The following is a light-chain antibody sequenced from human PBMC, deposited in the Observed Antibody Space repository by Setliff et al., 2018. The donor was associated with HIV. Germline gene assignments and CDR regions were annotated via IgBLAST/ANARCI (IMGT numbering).Light chain of an antibody. CDR1: SSDVGDYNH. V-gene: IGLV2-11*01. Sequence: QSALAQPRSVSGSPGQSVTISCTGTSSDVGDYNHVSWYQQHPGKAPKLIIYDATNRPSGVSNRFSGSKSGNTASLTISGLLAEDEADYYCFSYTSSGSYVFGTGTKV. CDR3: FSYTSSGSYV. CDR2: DAT. J-gene: IGLJ1*01.